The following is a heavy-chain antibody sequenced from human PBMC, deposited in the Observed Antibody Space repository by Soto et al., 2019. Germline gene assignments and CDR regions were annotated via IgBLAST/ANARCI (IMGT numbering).Heavy chain of an antibody. CDR1: SGSFSGYY. CDR3: ARAPKVSGSSQTRPDF. CDR2: ISQSGNT. D-gene: IGHD6-6*01. V-gene: IGHV4-34*01. Sequence: SETLSLTCSIYSGSFSGYYWSWIRQPPGKGLEWIGEISQSGNTNYSPSLKSRVSISIDTSKKQFSLNLASVSAADTAVYYCARAPKVSGSSQTRPDFWGQGTLVTVAS. J-gene: IGHJ4*02.